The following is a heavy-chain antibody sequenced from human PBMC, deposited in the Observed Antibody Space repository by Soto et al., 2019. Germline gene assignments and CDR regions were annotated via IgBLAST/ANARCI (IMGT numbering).Heavy chain of an antibody. CDR3: ARDSLPKYIWGSYRPNYFDY. CDR2: ISSSSSYI. D-gene: IGHD3-16*02. J-gene: IGHJ4*02. CDR1: GFTFSSYS. Sequence: PGGSLRLSCAASGFTFSSYSMNWVRQAPGKGLEWVSSISSSSSYIYYADSVKGRFTISRDNAKNSLYLQMNSLRAEDTAVYYWARDSLPKYIWGSYRPNYFDYWGQGTLVTVSS. V-gene: IGHV3-21*01.